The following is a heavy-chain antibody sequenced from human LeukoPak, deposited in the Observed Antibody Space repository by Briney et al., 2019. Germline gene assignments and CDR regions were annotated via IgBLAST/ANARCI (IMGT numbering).Heavy chain of an antibody. CDR3: ARDEGYGDAFDI. Sequence: SETLSLTCTVSGGSISSYYWSWIRQPPGKGLEWIGYIYYSGSTNYNPSLKSRVTISVDTSKNQFSLKLSSVTAADTAVCYCARDEGYGDAFDIWGQGTMVTVSS. D-gene: IGHD3-16*01. CDR1: GGSISSYY. CDR2: IYYSGST. V-gene: IGHV4-59*12. J-gene: IGHJ3*02.